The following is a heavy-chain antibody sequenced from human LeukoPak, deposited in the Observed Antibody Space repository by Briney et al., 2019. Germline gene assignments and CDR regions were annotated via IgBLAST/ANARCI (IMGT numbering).Heavy chain of an antibody. J-gene: IGHJ5*02. V-gene: IGHV1-3*01. CDR1: GYTFTSYA. CDR3: ARDRNPYSSGWGWFDP. CDR2: INAGNGNT. Sequence: ASVKVSRKASGYTFTSYAMHWVRQAPGQRLEWMGWINAGNGNTKYSQKFQGRVTITRDTSASTAYMELSSLRSEDTAVYYCARDRNPYSSGWGWFDPWGQGTLVTVSS. D-gene: IGHD6-19*01.